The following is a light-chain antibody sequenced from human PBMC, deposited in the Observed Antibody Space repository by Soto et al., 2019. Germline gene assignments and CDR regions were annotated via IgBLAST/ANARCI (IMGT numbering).Light chain of an antibody. Sequence: DIQMTQSPSSLSASVGDRVTITCRASQGISNFLAWYQHKPGKVPKLLIYAASTLQSGVPSRFSGSGSGTDFTITISSLQPEDVATYYCQKYKSAPSLTFGGGNKVEIK. CDR3: QKYKSAPSLT. V-gene: IGKV1-27*01. J-gene: IGKJ4*01. CDR2: AAS. CDR1: QGISNF.